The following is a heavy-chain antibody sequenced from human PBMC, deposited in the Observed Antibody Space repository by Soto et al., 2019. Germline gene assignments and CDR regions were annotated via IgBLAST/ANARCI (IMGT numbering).Heavy chain of an antibody. J-gene: IGHJ4*02. CDR3: ARGNLEPLRGEFDY. V-gene: IGHV4-34*01. Sequence: QVQLQQWGAGLLKPSETLSLTCAVYGGSFSGYYWSWIRQPPGKGLEWIGKINHSGSTNYNPSLKSRVTISVDTSKNQFSLKLSSVTAADTAVYYCARGNLEPLRGEFDYWGQGTLVTVSS. CDR1: GGSFSGYY. CDR2: INHSGST. D-gene: IGHD1-1*01.